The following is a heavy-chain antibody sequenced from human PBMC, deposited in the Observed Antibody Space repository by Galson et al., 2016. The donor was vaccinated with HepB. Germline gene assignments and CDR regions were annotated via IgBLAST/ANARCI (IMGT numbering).Heavy chain of an antibody. Sequence: SVKVSCKASGYTFTGYYLHWVRQAPGQGLEWMGWINPNIGATKYAQRFHGWVTMTRDTSISTAYMELNRLKYDDTDVYYCARAGTGPPDSGKYYVYYYGLDVWGQGTTVTVSS. CDR2: INPNIGAT. J-gene: IGHJ6*02. CDR3: ARAGTGPPDSGKYYVYYYGLDV. V-gene: IGHV1-2*04. D-gene: IGHD3-10*01. CDR1: GYTFTGYY.